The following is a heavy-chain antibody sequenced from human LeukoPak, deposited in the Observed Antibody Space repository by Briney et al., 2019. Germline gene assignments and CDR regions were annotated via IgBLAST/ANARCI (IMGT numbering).Heavy chain of an antibody. CDR3: ARGGIAAAENY. D-gene: IGHD6-13*01. Sequence: PSETLSLTCTVSDGSISSYYWSWIRQPAGKGLEWIGRIYTSGSTNYNPSLKSRVTISVDTSKNQFSLKLSSVTAADTAVYYCARGGIAAAENYWGQGTLVTVSS. J-gene: IGHJ4*02. CDR2: IYTSGST. CDR1: DGSISSYY. V-gene: IGHV4-4*07.